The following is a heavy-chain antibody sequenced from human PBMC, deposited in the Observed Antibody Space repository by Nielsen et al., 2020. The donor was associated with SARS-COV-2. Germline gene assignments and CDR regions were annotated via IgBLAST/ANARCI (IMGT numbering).Heavy chain of an antibody. D-gene: IGHD4-17*01. J-gene: IGHJ4*02. CDR3: IRGGTVTTPGAF. CDR2: INSEGSST. Sequence: GESLKISCAASGFTFSSHWIHWVRQAPGKGLVWVSVINSEGSSTNYADSLKGRFTISRDNAKNTLYLQMNSLRAEDTAVYYCIRGGTVTTPGAFWGQGTLVTVSS. CDR1: GFTFSSHW. V-gene: IGHV3-74*01.